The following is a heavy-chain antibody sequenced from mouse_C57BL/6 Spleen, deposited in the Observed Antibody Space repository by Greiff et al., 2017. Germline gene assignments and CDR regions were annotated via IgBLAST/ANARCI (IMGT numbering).Heavy chain of an antibody. CDR2: IYPGDGDT. J-gene: IGHJ2*01. CDR3: ARGRDYGSVFDY. CDR1: GYAFSSSW. D-gene: IGHD1-1*01. V-gene: IGHV1-82*01. Sequence: QVQLKQSGPELVKPGASVKISCKASGYAFSSSWMNWVKQRPGKGLEWIGRIYPGDGDTNYKGTFKGKANLAADKYSSSAYMQLSSLTSEDSSVYFSARGRDYGSVFDYWGQGTTLTVSS.